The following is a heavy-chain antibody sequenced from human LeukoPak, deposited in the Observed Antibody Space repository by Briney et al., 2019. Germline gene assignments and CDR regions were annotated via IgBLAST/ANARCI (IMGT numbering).Heavy chain of an antibody. J-gene: IGHJ4*02. V-gene: IGHV3-23*01. D-gene: IGHD5-18*01. Sequence: GGSLRLSCAASGFTFSSYDMSWVRQAPGKGLEGVSYISGSGGSTDYADSVKGRFTISRDNSNNTLYLQMNSLRAEDTAVYYCAKCFRGYNYVIFDYWGQGTLATVSS. CDR1: GFTFSSYD. CDR2: ISGSGGST. CDR3: AKCFRGYNYVIFDY.